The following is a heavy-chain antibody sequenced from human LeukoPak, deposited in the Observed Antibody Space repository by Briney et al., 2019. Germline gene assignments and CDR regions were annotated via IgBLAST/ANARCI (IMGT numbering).Heavy chain of an antibody. D-gene: IGHD3-22*01. CDR1: GFTFSSYW. CDR3: ARETSGYYSGFDY. V-gene: IGHV3-7*03. Sequence: GGSLRLSCAASGFTFSSYWMSWVRRAPGKGLEWVANIKQDGSEKYYVDSVKGRFTISRDNAKNSLYLQMNSLRAEDTAVYYCARETSGYYSGFDYWGQGTLVTVSS. J-gene: IGHJ4*02. CDR2: IKQDGSEK.